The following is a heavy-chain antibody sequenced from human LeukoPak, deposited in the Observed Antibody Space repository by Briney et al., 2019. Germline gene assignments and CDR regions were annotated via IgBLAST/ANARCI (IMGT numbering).Heavy chain of an antibody. CDR3: ARQGGGYSYGYYFDY. V-gene: IGHV4-34*01. CDR2: INHSGST. D-gene: IGHD5-18*01. J-gene: IGHJ4*02. CDR1: GGSFSGYY. Sequence: PSETLSLTCAVYGGSFSGYYWSWIRHPPGKGLEWIGEINHSGSTNYNPSLKSRVTISVDTSKNQFSLKLSSVTAADTAVYYCARQGGGYSYGYYFDYWGQGTLVTVSS.